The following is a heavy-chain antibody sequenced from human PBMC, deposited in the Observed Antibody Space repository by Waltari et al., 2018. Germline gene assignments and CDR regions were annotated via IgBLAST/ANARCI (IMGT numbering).Heavy chain of an antibody. V-gene: IGHV3-53*01. CDR1: GFTVRTNF. CDR3: AKQSPSYTRGWYPLES. D-gene: IGHD6-19*01. Sequence: EVQLVESGGNLIQPGGSLRLSCAASGFTVRTNFISGVRQAPGKGLEWCSIIYRGGKTYYAGSVKGLFTISRDNYKNRGYLEMNSLRAEDTAVYYCAKQSPSYTRGWYPLESWGPGTLVTVSP. CDR2: IYRGGKT. J-gene: IGHJ4*02.